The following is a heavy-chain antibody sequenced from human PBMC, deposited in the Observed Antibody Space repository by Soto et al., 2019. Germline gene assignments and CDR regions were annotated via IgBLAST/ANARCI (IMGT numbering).Heavy chain of an antibody. CDR2: MNAKSGDT. CDR3: PRGYPCNHAGFDV. D-gene: IGHD4-4*01. CDR1: GYTFSDFD. V-gene: IGHV1-8*01. Sequence: APVKVSCKASGYTFSDFDINWLRQASGQGHEWMGWMNAKSGDTFFPQRLQGKFNMTWDTSLSTAYMEVGSLTSDDTAIYYCPRGYPCNHAGFDVWGQGTTVTVSS. J-gene: IGHJ6*02.